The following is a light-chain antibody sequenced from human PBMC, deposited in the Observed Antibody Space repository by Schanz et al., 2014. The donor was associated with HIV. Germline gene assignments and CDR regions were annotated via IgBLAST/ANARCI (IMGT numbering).Light chain of an antibody. Sequence: QSVLTQPASVSGSPGQSITISCTGTSSDVGVYNYVSWYQHHPGKAPKLMIYDVNNRPSGASNRFSGSKSGNTASLTFSGLQAEDEADYYCCSYAGTSTLVVFGGGTKLTVL. V-gene: IGLV2-14*03. J-gene: IGLJ2*01. CDR2: DVN. CDR3: CSYAGTSTLVV. CDR1: SSDVGVYNY.